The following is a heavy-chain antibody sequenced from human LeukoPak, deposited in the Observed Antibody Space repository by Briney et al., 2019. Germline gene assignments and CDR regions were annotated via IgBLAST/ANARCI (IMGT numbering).Heavy chain of an antibody. V-gene: IGHV4-59*01. CDR1: GGSISSYY. D-gene: IGHD6-13*01. Sequence: SETLSLTCTVSGGSISSYYWSWIRQPPGKGLEWIGYIYYSGSTNYNPSLKSRVTISVDTSKNQFSLKLSSVTAVDTAVYYCARRRDSSSWYGGYAFDIWGQGTMVTVSS. CDR2: IYYSGST. J-gene: IGHJ3*02. CDR3: ARRRDSSSWYGGYAFDI.